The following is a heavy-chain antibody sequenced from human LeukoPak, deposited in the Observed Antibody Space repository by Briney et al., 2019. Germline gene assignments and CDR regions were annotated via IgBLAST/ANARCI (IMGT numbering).Heavy chain of an antibody. CDR2: IYYSGTT. V-gene: IGHV4-39*02. CDR1: GASISSSSYY. Sequence: SETLSLTCTVSGASISSSSYYWGWVRQPPGRGLEWIGSIYYSGTTYYNPSLKSRVIISVDMSKNHFSLKLSSVTAADTAVYYCARPPVIITPDAFDVWGQGTMVTVSS. D-gene: IGHD3-22*01. J-gene: IGHJ3*01. CDR3: ARPPVIITPDAFDV.